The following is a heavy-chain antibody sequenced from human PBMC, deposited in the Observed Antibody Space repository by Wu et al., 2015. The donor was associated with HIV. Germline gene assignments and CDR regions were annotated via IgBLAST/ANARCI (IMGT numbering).Heavy chain of an antibody. CDR3: AREHLSGYSYGCRPFDY. J-gene: IGHJ4*02. V-gene: IGHV1-18*01. Sequence: QVQLVQSGAEVKKPGASVKVSCKASGYTFTSYGISWVRQAPGQGLEWMGWISAYNGNTNYAQKLQGRVTMTTDTSTSTAYMELRSLRSDDTAVYYCAREHLSGYSYGCRPFDYWGQGTLVTVSS. D-gene: IGHD5-18*01. CDR2: ISAYNGNT. CDR1: GYTFTSYG.